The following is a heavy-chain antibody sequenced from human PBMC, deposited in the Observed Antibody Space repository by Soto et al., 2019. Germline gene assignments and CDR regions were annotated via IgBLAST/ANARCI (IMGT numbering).Heavy chain of an antibody. V-gene: IGHV3-30-3*01. CDR3: ARVRIAADLYYFDY. CDR1: GFTFSSYA. J-gene: IGHJ4*02. CDR2: ISYDGSNK. D-gene: IGHD6-13*01. Sequence: QVQLVESGGGVVQPGRSLRLSCAASGFTFSSYAMHWVRQAPGKGLEWVAVISYDGSNKYYADSVKGRFTISRDNSKNTLYLQMNSLRAEDTAVYYCARVRIAADLYYFDYWGQGTLVTVSS.